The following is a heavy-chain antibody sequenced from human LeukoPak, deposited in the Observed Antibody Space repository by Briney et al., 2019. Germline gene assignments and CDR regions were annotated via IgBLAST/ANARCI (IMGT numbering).Heavy chain of an antibody. D-gene: IGHD1-14*01. CDR1: GFIFSNFG. CDR2: IRYDGTTK. Sequence: GGSLRLSCAASGFIFSNFGIHWVRQAPGKGLEWVAFIRYDGTTKYYAGSVKGRFTISRDNPKNTLSLQMSSLRAEDTGIYFCAKDQGTTFGYFNYWGQGILVTVSS. V-gene: IGHV3-30*02. J-gene: IGHJ4*02. CDR3: AKDQGTTFGYFNY.